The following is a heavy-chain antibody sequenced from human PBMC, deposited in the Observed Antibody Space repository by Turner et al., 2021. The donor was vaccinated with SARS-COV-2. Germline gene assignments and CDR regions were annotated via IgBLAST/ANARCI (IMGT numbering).Heavy chain of an antibody. J-gene: IGHJ6*02. D-gene: IGHD1-26*01. CDR1: GGSISSSNYY. Sequence: QLQLQESGPGLVKPSETLSLTCTVAGGSISSSNYYWGWIRQPPGKGLEWIGSIYYSGSTYYNPSLKSRVTISVDTSKNQFSLKLSSVTAADTAVYYCAGEVVVLTTTHYGMDVWGQGTTVTVSS. CDR2: IYYSGST. CDR3: AGEVVVLTTTHYGMDV. V-gene: IGHV4-39*01.